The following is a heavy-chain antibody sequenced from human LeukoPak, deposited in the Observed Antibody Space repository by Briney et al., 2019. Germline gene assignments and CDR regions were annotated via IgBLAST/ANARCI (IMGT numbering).Heavy chain of an antibody. J-gene: IGHJ4*02. V-gene: IGHV4-59*01. CDR3: ARDPADTAMATYYFDY. Sequence: SETLSLTCTVSGSYISSYHWSWIRRPPGKGLEWLGDIYDSGSTNYNPSLKSRVTISVDRSKNQFSLKLNSVTTADTAVYYCARDPADTAMATYYFDYWGQGTLVTVSS. D-gene: IGHD5-18*01. CDR2: IYDSGST. CDR1: GSYISSYH.